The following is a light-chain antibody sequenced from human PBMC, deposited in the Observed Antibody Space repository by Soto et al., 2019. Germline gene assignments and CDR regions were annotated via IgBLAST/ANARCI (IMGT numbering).Light chain of an antibody. CDR1: RGVTNY. V-gene: IGKV3-20*01. CDR3: QQYGSSPAT. Sequence: WTQSPGTLSLFPGERTTLSCRASRGVTNYLAWYQHKPGQAPRILISSASDRETGIPVRVSGSGAGTEFTLTISRLEPEDFAVYYCQQYGSSPATFGPGTKVDIK. J-gene: IGKJ2*01. CDR2: SAS.